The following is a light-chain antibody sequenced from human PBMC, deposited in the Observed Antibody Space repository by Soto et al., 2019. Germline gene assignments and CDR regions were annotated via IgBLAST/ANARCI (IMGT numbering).Light chain of an antibody. Sequence: QSVLTQPPSVSGAPGQRVTISCTGSSSNIGAGYDVHWYQQLPGTAPKLLSYGNSNRPSGVPDRFSGSKSGTSASLAITGLQAEDEADYYCQSYDSGLSGSRVFGTGTKVTVL. CDR3: QSYDSGLSGSRV. V-gene: IGLV1-40*01. CDR2: GNS. J-gene: IGLJ1*01. CDR1: SSNIGAGYD.